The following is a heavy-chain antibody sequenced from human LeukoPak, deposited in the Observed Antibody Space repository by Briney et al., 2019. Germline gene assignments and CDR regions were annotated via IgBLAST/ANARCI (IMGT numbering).Heavy chain of an antibody. CDR3: AVSGPYDSSGQDAFDI. CDR2: INHSGST. J-gene: IGHJ4*02. Sequence: ETLSLTCAVYGGSFSGYYWSWNRQPPGKGLEWIGEINHSGSTNYNPSLKSRVTISVDTSKNQFSLKLSSVTAADTAVYYCAVSGPYDSSGQDAFDIWGQGTLVTVSS. V-gene: IGHV4-34*01. CDR1: GGSFSGYY. D-gene: IGHD3-22*01.